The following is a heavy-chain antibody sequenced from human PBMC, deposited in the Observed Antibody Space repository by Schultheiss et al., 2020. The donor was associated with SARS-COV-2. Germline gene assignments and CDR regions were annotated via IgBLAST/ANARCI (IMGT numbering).Heavy chain of an antibody. V-gene: IGHV2-70*17. J-gene: IGHJ6*02. D-gene: IGHD6-25*01. Sequence: SGPTLVKPTQTLTLTCTFSGFSLSTSGMCVSWIRQPPGKALEWLARIDWDDAKFYSTSLKTRLTISKDTSKNQVVLTMTNMDPVDTATYYCARIPGFSSGDPGGMDVWGQGTTVTVSS. CDR3: ARIPGFSSGDPGGMDV. CDR2: IDWDDAK. CDR1: GFSLSTSGMC.